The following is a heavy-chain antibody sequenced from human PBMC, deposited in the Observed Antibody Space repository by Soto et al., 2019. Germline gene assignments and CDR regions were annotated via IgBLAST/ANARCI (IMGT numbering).Heavy chain of an antibody. CDR1: GYTFTSYG. CDR3: ARESSGIAVANYYYYYMDV. V-gene: IGHV1-18*01. J-gene: IGHJ6*03. Sequence: QVQLVQSGAEVKKPGASVKVSCKASGYTFTSYGISWVRQAPGQGLEWMGWISAYNGNTNYAQKLQGRVTMTTDTSTSTAYLELRSLRSDDTAVYYCARESSGIAVANYYYYYMDVWGKGTTVTVSS. D-gene: IGHD6-19*01. CDR2: ISAYNGNT.